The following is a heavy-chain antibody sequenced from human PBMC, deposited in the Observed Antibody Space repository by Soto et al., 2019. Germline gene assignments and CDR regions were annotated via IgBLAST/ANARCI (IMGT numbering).Heavy chain of an antibody. CDR1: GFTFSIYA. CDR2: FSGNGGAI. D-gene: IGHD3-3*01. V-gene: IGHV3-23*01. Sequence: EVQLLESGGGLVQPGGSLRLSCAASGFTFSIYAMSWVRQAPGKGLEWVSGFSGNGGAIYYADSVKGRFTISRDNXXNTLYLQMNSLIAEDTAVYYCARLANFAVTDAFDIWGLGTMVTVS. CDR3: ARLANFAVTDAFDI. J-gene: IGHJ3*02.